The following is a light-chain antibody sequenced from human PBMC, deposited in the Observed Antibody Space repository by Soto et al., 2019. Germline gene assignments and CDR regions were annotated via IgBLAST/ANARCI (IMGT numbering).Light chain of an antibody. CDR2: DVS. CDR3: CSYAGSDTFVV. J-gene: IGLJ2*01. Sequence: QSVLTQPRSVSGSPGQSVTISCTGTTSDVGAYNYVSWYQQHPGKAPKLIIYDVSKRPAGAPARFSGSKSGNTASLTISGLQAEDEADYYCCSYAGSDTFVVFGGGTKPTVL. CDR1: TSDVGAYNY. V-gene: IGLV2-11*01.